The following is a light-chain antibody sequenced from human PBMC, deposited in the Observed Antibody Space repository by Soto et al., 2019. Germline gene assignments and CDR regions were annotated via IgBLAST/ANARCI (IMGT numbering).Light chain of an antibody. J-gene: IGKJ3*01. CDR1: QSIGTH. V-gene: IGKV1-39*01. CDR3: QQRLSVPRT. CDR2: GAS. Sequence: DIPMTQSPSSLSASVGDTVTISCRASQSIGTHLNWYQQKPGKAPKLLIHGASSLQSGVPSRFSGSGSGTDFTLTINSLQPEDFASYYCQQRLSVPRTFGPGAKVDIK.